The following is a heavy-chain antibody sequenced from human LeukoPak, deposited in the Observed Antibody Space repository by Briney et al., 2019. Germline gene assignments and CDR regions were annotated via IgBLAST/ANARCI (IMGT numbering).Heavy chain of an antibody. J-gene: IGHJ4*02. V-gene: IGHV3-66*01. D-gene: IGHD3-10*01. CDR1: GFTFSDYW. CDR3: ARGQYGSGSYSDPLDY. CDR2: IYSGGST. Sequence: GGSLRLSCAASGFTFSDYWMHWVRQAPGKGLEWVSVIYSGGSTYYADSVKGRFTISRDNSKNTLYLQMNSLRAEDTAVYYCARGQYGSGSYSDPLDYWGQGTLVTVSS.